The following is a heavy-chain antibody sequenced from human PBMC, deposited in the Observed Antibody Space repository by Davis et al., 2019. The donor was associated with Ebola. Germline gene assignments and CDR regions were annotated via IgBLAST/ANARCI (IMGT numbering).Heavy chain of an antibody. CDR1: GYTFTSYG. V-gene: IGHV1-18*04. Sequence: ASVKVSCKASGYTFTSYGISWVRQAPGQGLEWMGWISAYNGNTNYAQKLQGRVTMTTDTSTSTAYMELRSLRSDDTAVYYCARSNEIAAAGSFDYWGQGTLVTVSS. CDR2: ISAYNGNT. J-gene: IGHJ4*02. D-gene: IGHD6-13*01. CDR3: ARSNEIAAAGSFDY.